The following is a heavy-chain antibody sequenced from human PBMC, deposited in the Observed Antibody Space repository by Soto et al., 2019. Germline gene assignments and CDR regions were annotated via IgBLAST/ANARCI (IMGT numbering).Heavy chain of an antibody. J-gene: IGHJ4*02. V-gene: IGHV4-34*01. CDR2: INHSGNT. Sequence: SETLSLTCSIYGGSFSGYYWSWIRQPPGKGLEWIGEINHSGNTNYNPSLKSRVTISVDTSKNQFSLKLSSVTAADTAVYYCARGGYDYVWGSYRRFDYWGQGTLVTVSS. CDR1: GGSFSGYY. D-gene: IGHD3-16*02. CDR3: ARGGYDYVWGSYRRFDY.